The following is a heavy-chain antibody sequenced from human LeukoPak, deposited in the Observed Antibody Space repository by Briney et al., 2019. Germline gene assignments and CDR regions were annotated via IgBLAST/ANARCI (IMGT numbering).Heavy chain of an antibody. V-gene: IGHV3-7*01. CDR3: AREGTISVAGNPLDY. CDR2: IRQDGSEN. D-gene: IGHD6-19*01. CDR1: GFTFSTFW. J-gene: IGHJ4*02. Sequence: GGSLRLSCAASGFTFSTFWMSWVRQAPGKGLEGVANIRQDGSENYYVDSVKGRFTISRDNAKNSLFLQMNSLRAEDTAVYYCAREGTISVAGNPLDYWGQGTLVTVSS.